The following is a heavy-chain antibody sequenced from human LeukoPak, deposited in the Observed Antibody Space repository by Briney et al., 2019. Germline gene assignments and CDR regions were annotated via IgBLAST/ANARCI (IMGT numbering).Heavy chain of an antibody. V-gene: IGHV4-30-4*01. D-gene: IGHD1-26*01. CDR1: GGSISGGDYY. CDR2: IYYSGST. Sequence: SQTLSLTGMVSGGSISGGDYYWSWIRQPPGRGLEWFGYIYYSGSTYYNPSLKSRVTISVDTSKNQFSLRLSSVTAADTAVYYCARAPYSGSYVGAFDIWGQGTMVTVSS. CDR3: ARAPYSGSYVGAFDI. J-gene: IGHJ3*02.